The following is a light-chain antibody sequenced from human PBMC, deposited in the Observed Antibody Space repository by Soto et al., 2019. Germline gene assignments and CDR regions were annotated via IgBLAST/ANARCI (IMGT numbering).Light chain of an antibody. V-gene: IGLV6-57*02. Sequence: NFMLTQPHSVSASPGKTVTISCTGSSGSIASNYVQWYQQRPGSAPTTVIYEDNQRPSGVPDRFSGSIDSSSNSASLTISGLKTEDEADYYCQSYDSSNHEVFGSGTQLTVL. CDR1: SGSIASNY. CDR2: EDN. CDR3: QSYDSSNHEV. J-gene: IGLJ6*01.